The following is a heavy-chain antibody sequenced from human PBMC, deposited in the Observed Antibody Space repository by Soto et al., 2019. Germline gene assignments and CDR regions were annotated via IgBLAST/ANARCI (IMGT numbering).Heavy chain of an antibody. CDR3: ARDPYSSGWYVSAFDI. Sequence: QTLSLTCAISGDSVSSNSVAWAWIRQSPSRGLEWLGRTYYRSKWYNDYAVSVKSRITINPDTSKNQFSLQLNSVTPEDTAVYYCARDPYSSGWYVSAFDIWGQGTMVTVSS. J-gene: IGHJ3*02. CDR1: GDSVSSNSVA. D-gene: IGHD6-19*01. V-gene: IGHV6-1*01. CDR2: TYYRSKWYN.